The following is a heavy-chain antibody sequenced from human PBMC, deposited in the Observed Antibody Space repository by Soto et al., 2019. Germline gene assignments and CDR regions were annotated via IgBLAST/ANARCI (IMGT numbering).Heavy chain of an antibody. CDR2: IYYSGST. V-gene: IGHV4-39*01. CDR3: ARLGGTTYYYYYMDV. D-gene: IGHD1-7*01. Sequence: SETLSLTCTVSGGSISSSSYYWGWIRQPPGKGLEWIGSIYYSGSTYYNPSLKSRVTISVDTSKNQFSLKLSSVTAADTAVYYCARLGGTTYYYYYMDVWGKGTTVTVSS. CDR1: GGSISSSSYY. J-gene: IGHJ6*03.